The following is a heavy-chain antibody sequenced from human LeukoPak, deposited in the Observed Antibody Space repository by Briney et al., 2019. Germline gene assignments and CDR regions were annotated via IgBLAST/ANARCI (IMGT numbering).Heavy chain of an antibody. Sequence: PSETLTLTCTVSGGSISSYYWSWIRQPPGKGLEWIGYIYYSGSTNYNPSLKSRVTISVDTSKNQFSLKLSSVTAADTAVYYCARGHSQWLVGHRWFDAWGQGRLATVSS. V-gene: IGHV4-59*01. CDR1: GGSISSYY. D-gene: IGHD6-19*01. CDR3: ARGHSQWLVGHRWFDA. J-gene: IGHJ5*02. CDR2: IYYSGST.